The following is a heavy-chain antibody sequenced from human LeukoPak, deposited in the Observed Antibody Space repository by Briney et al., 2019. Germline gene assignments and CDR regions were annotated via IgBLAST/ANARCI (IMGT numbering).Heavy chain of an antibody. J-gene: IGHJ6*03. Sequence: SETLSLTCTVSGGSISSYYWSWIRQPAGKGLEWIGRIYTSGSTNYNPSLKSRVTMSVDTSKNQFSLKLSSVTAADTAVYYCARGPYYDFWSGYLTYYYYMDVWGKGTTVTVSS. CDR1: GGSISSYY. D-gene: IGHD3-3*01. CDR3: ARGPYYDFWSGYLTYYYYMDV. V-gene: IGHV4-4*07. CDR2: IYTSGST.